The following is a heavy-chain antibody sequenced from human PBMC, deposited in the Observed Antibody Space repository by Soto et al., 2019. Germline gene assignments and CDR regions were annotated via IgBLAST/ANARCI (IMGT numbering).Heavy chain of an antibody. V-gene: IGHV4-31*03. CDR3: ERVDQRGYFAILTDY. D-gene: IGHD3-9*01. Sequence: SETLSLTCTVSGDSLSSGGHYWSWIRQHPGKGLEWIGHIYDSVNTYYSPSLRSRVTISADMSKNQFSLNLRSVTAADTAVYYCERVDQRGYFAILTDYWGQGTLVTVYS. CDR1: GDSLSSGGHY. CDR2: IYDSVNT. J-gene: IGHJ4*02.